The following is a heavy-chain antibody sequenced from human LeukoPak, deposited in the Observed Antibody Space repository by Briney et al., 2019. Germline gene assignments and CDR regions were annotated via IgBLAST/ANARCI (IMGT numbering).Heavy chain of an antibody. CDR1: GFTFSSYG. V-gene: IGHV3-30*18. CDR2: ISYDGSNK. D-gene: IGHD3-22*01. Sequence: GRSLRLSCAASGFTFSSYGMHWVRQAPGKGLEWVAVISYDGSNKYYADSVKGRFIISRDNSKNTLYLQMNSLRAEDTAVYYCAKDVTMIVVVSNDAFDIWGQGTMVTVSS. J-gene: IGHJ3*02. CDR3: AKDVTMIVVVSNDAFDI.